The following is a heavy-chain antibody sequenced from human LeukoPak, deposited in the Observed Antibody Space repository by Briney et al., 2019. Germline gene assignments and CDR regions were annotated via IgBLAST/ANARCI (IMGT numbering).Heavy chain of an antibody. Sequence: SETLSLTCAVYGGSFSGYYWSWIRQPPGKGLEWIGEINHSGSTNYNPSLGGRVTILVDTSKNQFSLKLSSVTAADTAVYYCARRSLQLWLFDYWGQGTLVTVSS. V-gene: IGHV4-34*01. CDR1: GGSFSGYY. D-gene: IGHD5-18*01. J-gene: IGHJ4*02. CDR3: ARRSLQLWLFDY. CDR2: INHSGST.